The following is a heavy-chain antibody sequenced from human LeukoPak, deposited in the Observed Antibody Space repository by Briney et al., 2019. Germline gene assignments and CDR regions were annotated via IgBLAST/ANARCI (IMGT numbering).Heavy chain of an antibody. CDR2: IKSKTDGGTT. V-gene: IGHV3-15*01. D-gene: IGHD6-13*01. CDR3: TTHESSRSPDGFDI. CDR1: GFTFTNAW. Sequence: GGSLRLSCTASGFTFTNAWMNWVRQAPGKGLEWVGRIKSKTDGGTTDYAAPVKGRFTISRDDSKNTLSLQMRSLKTEDTAIYYCTTHESSRSPDGFDICGQGTMVTVSS. J-gene: IGHJ3*02.